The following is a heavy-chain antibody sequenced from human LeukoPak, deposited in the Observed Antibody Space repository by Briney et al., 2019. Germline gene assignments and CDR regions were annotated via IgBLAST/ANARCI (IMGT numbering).Heavy chain of an antibody. CDR1: GFTFSSYW. V-gene: IGHV3-7*04. D-gene: IGHD3-3*01. J-gene: IGHJ4*02. CDR3: ARERILDF. Sequence: GGSLRLSCAASGFTFSSYWMSWGRQAPGKGLEWVVNIKQERSEIYYVDSVKGRFTISRDNAKNSLYLQMNSLRAEDTAAYYCARERILDFWGQGTLVAVSS. CDR2: IKQERSEI.